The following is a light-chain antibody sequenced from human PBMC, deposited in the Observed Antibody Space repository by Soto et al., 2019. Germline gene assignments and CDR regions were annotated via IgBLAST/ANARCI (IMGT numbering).Light chain of an antibody. J-gene: IGLJ2*01. CDR2: LEGSGSY. CDR1: SGHSSYI. V-gene: IGLV4-60*02. Sequence: QPVLTQSSSASASLGSSVKLTCTLSSGHSSYIIAWHHQQPGNAPRYLMKLEGSGSYNKGSGVPDRFSGSSSGADRYLTISNLPFEYEANYYCETWDSNTRVFGGGTKLTVL. CDR3: ETWDSNTRV.